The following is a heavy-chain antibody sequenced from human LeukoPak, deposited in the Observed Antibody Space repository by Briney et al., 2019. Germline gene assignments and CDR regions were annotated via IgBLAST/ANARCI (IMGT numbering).Heavy chain of an antibody. J-gene: IGHJ6*02. D-gene: IGHD4-17*01. V-gene: IGHV3-15*01. CDR3: TTDTSRTTVTTDYYYGMDA. CDR2: IKSKTDGGTT. Sequence: PGGSLSLSCAASGFTFSNAWMSWVRQAPGKGLEWVGRIKSKTDGGTTDYAAPVKGRFTISRDDSKNTLYLQTNSLKTEDTAVYYCTTDTSRTTVTTDYYYGMDAWGQGTTVTVSS. CDR1: GFTFSNAW.